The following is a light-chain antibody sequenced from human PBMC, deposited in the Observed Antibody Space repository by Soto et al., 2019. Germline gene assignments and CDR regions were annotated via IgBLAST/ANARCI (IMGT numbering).Light chain of an antibody. J-gene: IGKJ5*01. Sequence: EIVLTQSPGTMSLSPGERATLSCRASQSVDSNYLAWYQQKPGQGPRLLIFGASIRATGIPDRFSGSGSGTDFTLTISRLEPEDFAVYHCKQYMSSFTFGQGTRLEIK. CDR3: KQYMSSFT. V-gene: IGKV3-20*01. CDR2: GAS. CDR1: QSVDSNY.